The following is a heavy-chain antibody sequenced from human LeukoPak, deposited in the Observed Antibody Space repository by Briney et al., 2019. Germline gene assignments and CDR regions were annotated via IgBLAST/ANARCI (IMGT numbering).Heavy chain of an antibody. J-gene: IGHJ4*02. V-gene: IGHV4-34*01. CDR3: ARSAIIAALDY. CDR1: GGSFSGYY. CDR2: INHSGST. Sequence: SETLSLTCAVYGGSFSGYYWSWIRQPPGKGLEWIGEINHSGSTNYNPSLKSRVTISVDTSKNQFSLKLSSVTAADTAVYYCARSAIIAALDYWGQGTLVTVSS. D-gene: IGHD6-6*01.